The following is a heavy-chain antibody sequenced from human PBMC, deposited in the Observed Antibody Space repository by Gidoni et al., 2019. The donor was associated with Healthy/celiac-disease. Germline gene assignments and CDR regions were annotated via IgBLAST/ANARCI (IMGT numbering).Heavy chain of an antibody. J-gene: IGHJ3*02. D-gene: IGHD6-19*01. CDR2: ISGSCGST. Sequence: EVQLLESGGGLVQPGGSLGLSCAASGFPFSSYAMSWVRQAPGKGLEWVSAISGSCGSTHYPSSVKGRFTISRDNSKNTLYLQMNSLRSEDTAVYYCAKFVSYSSGCADAFDIWGQGTIVTVSS. V-gene: IGHV3-23*01. CDR1: GFPFSSYA. CDR3: AKFVSYSSGCADAFDI.